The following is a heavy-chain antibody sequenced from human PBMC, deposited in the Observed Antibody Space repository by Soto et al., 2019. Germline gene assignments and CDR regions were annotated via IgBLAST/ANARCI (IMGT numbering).Heavy chain of an antibody. J-gene: IGHJ4*02. CDR2: IYPGDSDT. D-gene: IGHD3-16*02. CDR1: GYTFTSHW. Sequence: GESLKISCKGSGYTFTSHWIGWVRQLPGKGLELMGIIYPGDSDTRYSPSFQAQVTISADKSTTTAYLQWSSLKASDTAMYYCVRSEDLSLSYWGQGTLVTVSS. V-gene: IGHV5-51*01. CDR3: VRSEDLSLSY.